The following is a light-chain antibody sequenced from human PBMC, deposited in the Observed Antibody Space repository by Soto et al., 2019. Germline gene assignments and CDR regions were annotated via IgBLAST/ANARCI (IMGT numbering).Light chain of an antibody. V-gene: IGLV1-44*01. CDR3: GAWDGSLNAYV. Sequence: QSVLTQPPSASGTPGQRVTISCSGSSSNIGSNAVNWYQQFPGTAPKLLIYTDNQRPSGVPDRFSGSKSGTSASLAISGLQSEDEADYFCGAWDGSLNAYVFGTGTKLTVL. J-gene: IGLJ1*01. CDR1: SSNIGSNA. CDR2: TDN.